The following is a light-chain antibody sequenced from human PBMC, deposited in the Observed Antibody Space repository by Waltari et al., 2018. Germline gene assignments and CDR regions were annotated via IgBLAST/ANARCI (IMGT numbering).Light chain of an antibody. CDR3: LQYNDWPPLFT. V-gene: IGKV3-15*01. Sequence: EIEMTQSPAIMSVSPGERVPLSCRASQKISNNFAWYQQKPGQAPRLLSYGPTTRASGIPGRFRGSGSGTESTLTIDGLQSEDFAVYYCLQYNDWPPLFTFGPGTKVEIK. J-gene: IGKJ3*01. CDR1: QKISNN. CDR2: GPT.